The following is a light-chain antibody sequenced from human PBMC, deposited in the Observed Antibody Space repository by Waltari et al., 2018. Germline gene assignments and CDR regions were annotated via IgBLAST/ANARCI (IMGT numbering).Light chain of an antibody. J-gene: IGKJ2*01. CDR3: LQYYTNPYT. CDR1: NSVAFSSNGKSY. CDR2: CAS. Sequence: DLVMTQSPELLPVSLGEGATIHGKSSNSVAFSSNGKSYLAWYQQKPRQSPTLLFSCASTRESGVPDRFLASGSGTDFTLTISSLQTEDVAVYFCLQYYTNPYTFGQGTKLEI. V-gene: IGKV4-1*01.